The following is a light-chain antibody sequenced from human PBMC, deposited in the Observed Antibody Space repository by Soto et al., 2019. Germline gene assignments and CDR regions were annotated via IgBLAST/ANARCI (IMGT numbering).Light chain of an antibody. Sequence: QSVLTQPASGSGVPGQAITISCTGNSSDIGDSNYVSWYQQHPGKAPKLVIYDVSNRPSGVSNRFSGSKSANTASLTISGLQAEDEADYYCSSFRSSSTSYVFGTGTKVTLL. CDR1: SSDIGDSNY. J-gene: IGLJ1*01. CDR2: DVS. CDR3: SSFRSSSTSYV. V-gene: IGLV2-14*03.